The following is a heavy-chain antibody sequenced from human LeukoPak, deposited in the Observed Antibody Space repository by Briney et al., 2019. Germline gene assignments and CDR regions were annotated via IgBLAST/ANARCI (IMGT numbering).Heavy chain of an antibody. CDR3: ARHAISTTFGVNSYHMDV. J-gene: IGHJ6*03. D-gene: IGHD3-3*01. Sequence: ASETLSLTCDVSGYSISSGYYWSWIRQPPGQGLEWVAYTHSTAETNYNPSLKSRVIISTDTSKNQISLKMRSVTAADTAIYYCARHAISTTFGVNSYHMDVWGKGTTVTVSS. CDR2: THSTAET. CDR1: GYSISSGYY. V-gene: IGHV4-59*08.